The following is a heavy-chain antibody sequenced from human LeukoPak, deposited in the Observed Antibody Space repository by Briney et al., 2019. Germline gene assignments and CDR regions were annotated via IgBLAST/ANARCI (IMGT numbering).Heavy chain of an antibody. CDR1: GGSISSSSYY. CDR3: ARLYYASGSPYDY. V-gene: IGHV4-39*06. D-gene: IGHD3-10*01. Sequence: PSETLSLTCTVAGGSISSSSYYWGRIREPRGKGLEWIGRIYYSGTTYNTPSVKRRFTITVDRSKNQCTLKLRAVTAADTAVYYCARLYYASGSPYDYWGQGTLVTVSS. CDR2: IYYSGTT. J-gene: IGHJ4*02.